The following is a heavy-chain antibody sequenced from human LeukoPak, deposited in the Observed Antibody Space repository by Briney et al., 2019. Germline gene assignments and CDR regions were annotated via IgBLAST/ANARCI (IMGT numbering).Heavy chain of an antibody. J-gene: IGHJ4*02. CDR3: AGNYYGSGSYYSEDRY. CDR2: IYTSGST. CDR1: GGSISSGSYY. D-gene: IGHD3-10*01. Sequence: SETLSLTCTVSGGSISSGSYYRSWIRQPAGKGLEWIGRIYTSGSTNYNPSLKSRVTISVDTSKNQFSLKLSSVTAADTAVYYCAGNYYGSGSYYSEDRYWGQGTLVTVSS. V-gene: IGHV4-61*02.